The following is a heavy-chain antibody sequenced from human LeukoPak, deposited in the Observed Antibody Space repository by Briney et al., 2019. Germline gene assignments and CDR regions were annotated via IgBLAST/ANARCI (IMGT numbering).Heavy chain of an antibody. V-gene: IGHV3-53*01. Sequence: GGSLRLSCAASGFIFSNDAMHWVRQAPGKGLEWVSVIYSGGSTYYADSVKGRFTISRDNSKNTLYLQMNSLRAEDTAVYYCASRSGWAGYYYYYGMDVWGQGTTVTVSS. CDR1: GFIFSNDA. J-gene: IGHJ6*02. D-gene: IGHD6-19*01. CDR3: ASRSGWAGYYYYYGMDV. CDR2: IYSGGST.